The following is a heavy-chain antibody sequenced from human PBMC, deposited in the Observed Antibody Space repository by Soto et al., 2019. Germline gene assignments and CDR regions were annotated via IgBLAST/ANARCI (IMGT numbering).Heavy chain of an antibody. Sequence: PGGSLRLSCTASGFTFGDYAMSWVRQAPGKGLEWVGFIRSKAYGGTTEYAASVKGRFTISRDDSKSIAYLQMNSLKTEDTAVYYCTTEGHRLGYNWFDPWGQGTLVTVSS. J-gene: IGHJ5*02. D-gene: IGHD6-19*01. CDR1: GFTFGDYA. CDR2: IRSKAYGGTT. V-gene: IGHV3-49*04. CDR3: TTEGHRLGYNWFDP.